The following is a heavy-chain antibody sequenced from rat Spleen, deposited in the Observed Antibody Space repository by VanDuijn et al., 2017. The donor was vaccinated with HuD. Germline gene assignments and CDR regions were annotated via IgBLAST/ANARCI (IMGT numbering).Heavy chain of an antibody. D-gene: IGHD1-10*01. J-gene: IGHJ3*01. CDR1: GLTFSNAA. V-gene: IGHV10-5*01. CDR2: IRTKPNNYAT. CDR3: TAVQQLRFVY. Sequence: VQVVESGGGLVQPKESLKISCAVSGLTFSNAAMYWVRQAPGKGLEWVARIRTKPNNYATYYADSVKGRFTISRDDSKSMVYLQMDNLKTEDTAMYYCTAVQQLRFVYWGQGTLVTVSS.